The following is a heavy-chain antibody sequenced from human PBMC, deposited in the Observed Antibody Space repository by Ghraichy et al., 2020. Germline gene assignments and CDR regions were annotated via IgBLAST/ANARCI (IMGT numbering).Heavy chain of an antibody. J-gene: IGHJ5*02. V-gene: IGHV1-18*01. CDR1: GYTFTSYG. D-gene: IGHD4-17*01. CDR3: ARRPYGDYVNWFDP. CDR2: ISAYNGNT. Sequence: ASVKVSCKASGYTFTSYGISLVRQAPGQGLEWMGWISAYNGNTNYAQKLQGRVTMTTDTSTSTAYMELRSLRSDDTAVYYCARRPYGDYVNWFDPWGQGTLVTVSS.